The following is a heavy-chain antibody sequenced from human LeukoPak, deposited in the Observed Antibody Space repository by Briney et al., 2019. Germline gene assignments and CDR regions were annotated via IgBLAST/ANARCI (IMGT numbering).Heavy chain of an antibody. J-gene: IGHJ4*02. Sequence: SETLSLTCTVSGVSIGSHYWSWIRQSPGKGLEWIGCVYNSGTTVYNPSLTGRVTISVDTSKNQYSLNLRSVTAADAAVYYCAIDAYWGQGILVTVSS. CDR3: AIDAY. CDR2: VYNSGTT. CDR1: GVSIGSHY. V-gene: IGHV4-59*11.